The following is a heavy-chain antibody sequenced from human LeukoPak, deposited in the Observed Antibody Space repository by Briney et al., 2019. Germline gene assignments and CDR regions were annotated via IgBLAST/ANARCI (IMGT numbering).Heavy chain of an antibody. CDR3: AHYYDSSGYYDY. V-gene: IGHV3-30-3*01. CDR1: GFTFSSYA. CDR2: ISYDGSNK. Sequence: PGRSLRLSCAASGFTFSSYAMHWVRQAPGKGLEWVAVISYDGSNKYYADSVKGRFTISRDNSKNTLYLQMNSLRAEDTAVYYCAHYYDSSGYYDYWGQGTLVTVSS. D-gene: IGHD3-22*01. J-gene: IGHJ4*02.